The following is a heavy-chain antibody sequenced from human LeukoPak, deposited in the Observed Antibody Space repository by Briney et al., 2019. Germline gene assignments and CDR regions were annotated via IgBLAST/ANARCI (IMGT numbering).Heavy chain of an antibody. V-gene: IGHV4-59*08. J-gene: IGHJ3*02. Sequence: PSETLSLTCTVFGDSLRGYYWSWIREAPGTGLEWIAYIYDTDTTNYNPSLKSRVTISLDTSKNQVSLKLSSVTAADTAVYYCARGYCVDVTCYNAFKIWGQGTMVTVSS. CDR1: GDSLRGYY. CDR3: ARGYCVDVTCYNAFKI. CDR2: IYDTDTT. D-gene: IGHD2-15*01.